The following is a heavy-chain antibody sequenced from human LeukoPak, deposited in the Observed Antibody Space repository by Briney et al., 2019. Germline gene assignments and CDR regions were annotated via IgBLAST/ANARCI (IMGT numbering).Heavy chain of an antibody. D-gene: IGHD1-14*01. CDR1: GGSVSGYY. V-gene: IGHV4-59*02. J-gene: IGHJ4*02. CDR2: VYYSGST. CDR3: ARELPRSTTFIDY. Sequence: PSETLSLTCVVSGGSVSGYYWGWIRQPPGRGLEWIGYVYYSGSTNYNPSFKSRITISVDTSRNQFSLQLSSVTAADTAVYYCARELPRSTTFIDYWGQGTLVTVSS.